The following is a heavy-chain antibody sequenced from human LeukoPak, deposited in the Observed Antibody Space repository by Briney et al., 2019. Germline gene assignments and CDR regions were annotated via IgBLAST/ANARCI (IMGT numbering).Heavy chain of an antibody. J-gene: IGHJ3*02. Sequence: ASVKVSCKASGYTFTSYGISWVRQAPGQGLEWMGWISAYNGNTNYAQKLQGRVTMTTDTSTSTAYMELRSLRSDDTAVYYCARGSSGWYLLSAFDIWGQGTMVTVSS. D-gene: IGHD6-19*01. V-gene: IGHV1-18*01. CDR3: ARGSSGWYLLSAFDI. CDR2: ISAYNGNT. CDR1: GYTFTSYG.